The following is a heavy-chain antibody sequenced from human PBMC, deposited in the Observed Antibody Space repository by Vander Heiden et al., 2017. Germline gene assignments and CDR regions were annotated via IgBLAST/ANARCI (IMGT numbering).Heavy chain of an antibody. J-gene: IGHJ4*01. D-gene: IGHD3-22*01. V-gene: IGHV1-18*01. CDR3: ARLYYYDSSGYNQFDY. CDR2: ISAYNGNT. Sequence: QVQLVQSGAEVKKPGASVKVSCKASGYTFPSYGISWVRQAPGQGLEWMGWISAYNGNTNYAQKFQARVTMTTDISTSTAYMELRSLRSDDTAVYYCARLYYYDSSGYNQFDYWGHGTLVTVSS. CDR1: GYTFPSYG.